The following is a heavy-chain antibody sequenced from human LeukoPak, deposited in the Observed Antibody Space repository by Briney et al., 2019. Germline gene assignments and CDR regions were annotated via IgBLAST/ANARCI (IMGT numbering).Heavy chain of an antibody. CDR1: GYTFTGYY. CDR3: AREVVDYYDSSGPFDI. Sequence: ASVKVSCKASGYTFTGYYMHWVRQAPGQGLEWMGWINPNSGGTNYAQKFQGRVTMTRDTSISTAYMELSRLRSDDTAVYYCAREVVDYYDSSGPFDIWGQGTMVTVSS. J-gene: IGHJ3*02. CDR2: INPNSGGT. V-gene: IGHV1-2*02. D-gene: IGHD3-22*01.